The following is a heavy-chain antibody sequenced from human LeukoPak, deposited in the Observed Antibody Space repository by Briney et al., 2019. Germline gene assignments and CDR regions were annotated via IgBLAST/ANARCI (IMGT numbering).Heavy chain of an antibody. D-gene: IGHD2-8*02. CDR1: GGSISSGGYY. CDR3: AREARGLLGDRIYFLDY. CDR2: IYYSGST. V-gene: IGHV4-31*03. J-gene: IGHJ4*02. Sequence: PSETLSLTCTVSGGSISSGGYYWSWIRQHPGKGLEWIGYIYYSGSTYYNPSLKSRVTISVDTSKNQFSLKLSSVTAADTAVYYCAREARGLLGDRIYFLDYWGQGTLVTVSS.